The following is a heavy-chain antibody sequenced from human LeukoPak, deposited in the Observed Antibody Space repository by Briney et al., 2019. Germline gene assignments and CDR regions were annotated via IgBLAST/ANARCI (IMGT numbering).Heavy chain of an antibody. V-gene: IGHV3-23*01. CDR1: GITLSNYG. CDR3: AKRGVVIRVILVGFHKEAYYFDS. J-gene: IGHJ4*02. Sequence: PGGSLRLSCAVSGITLSNYGMSWVRQAPGKGLEWVAGISDSGGRTNYADSVKGRFTISRDNPTNTLYLQMNGLRAEDTAVYFCAKRGVVIRVILVGFHKEAYYFDSWGQGALVTVSS. CDR2: ISDSGGRT. D-gene: IGHD3-22*01.